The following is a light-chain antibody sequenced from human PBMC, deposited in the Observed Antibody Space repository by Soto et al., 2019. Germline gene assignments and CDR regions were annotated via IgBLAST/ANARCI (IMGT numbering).Light chain of an antibody. V-gene: IGKV3-20*01. CDR1: QSVSSSS. CDR3: EQYGSSPPVT. J-gene: IGKJ3*01. CDR2: GAS. Sequence: IVLTQSPDTLSLSPGERATLSCRASQSVSSSSLAWYQQKVGQAPRLLIYGASSRATGIPDRFSGRGSGIDFTLTISRLEPEDFAVYYCEQYGSSPPVTFGPGTKLDIE.